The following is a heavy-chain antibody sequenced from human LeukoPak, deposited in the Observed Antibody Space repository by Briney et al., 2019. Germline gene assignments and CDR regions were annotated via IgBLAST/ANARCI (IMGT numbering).Heavy chain of an antibody. CDR2: ISAYNGNT. J-gene: IGHJ4*02. CDR3: ARDEVGVAARPGVFDY. V-gene: IGHV1-18*01. CDR1: GYTFTSYG. D-gene: IGHD6-6*01. Sequence: GASVKVSCKASGYTFTSYGISWVRQAPGQGLEWMGWISAYNGNTNYAQKLQGRVTMTTDTSTSTAYMELRSLRSDDTAVYYCARDEVGVAARPGVFDYWGQGTLVTVSS.